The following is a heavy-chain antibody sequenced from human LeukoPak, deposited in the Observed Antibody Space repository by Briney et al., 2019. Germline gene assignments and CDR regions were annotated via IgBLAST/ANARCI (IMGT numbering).Heavy chain of an antibody. CDR3: AELGITMIGGV. CDR1: GFTFSNYA. CDR2: ISSDGSKK. D-gene: IGHD3-10*02. Sequence: GRSLRLSCAASGFTFSNYAMHWVRQAPGKGLEWLAVISSDGSKKFYADSMKGRFTISRDNAKNSLYLQMNSLRAEDTAVYYCAELGITMIGGVWGKGTTVTISS. V-gene: IGHV3-30*04. J-gene: IGHJ6*04.